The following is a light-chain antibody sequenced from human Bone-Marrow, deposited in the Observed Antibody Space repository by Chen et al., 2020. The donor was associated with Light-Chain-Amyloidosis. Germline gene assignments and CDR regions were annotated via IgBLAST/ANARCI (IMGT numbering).Light chain of an antibody. CDR1: QTVITN. J-gene: IGKJ1*01. V-gene: IGKV3-15*01. Sequence: ETVMTQCPATLSVSPGDRATLSCRASQTVITNLAWYQQKPGQAPSLLIVDASTRATGVPARFSGSGSGTEFTLTSSSLQSDDLAVYFCQQYNNWPETFGQGTKVEIK. CDR3: QQYNNWPET. CDR2: DAS.